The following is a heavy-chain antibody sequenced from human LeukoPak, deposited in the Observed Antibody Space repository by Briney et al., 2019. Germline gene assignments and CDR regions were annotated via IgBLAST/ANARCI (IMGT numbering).Heavy chain of an antibody. CDR3: ARDPNGDYIGAFDM. V-gene: IGHV3-23*01. J-gene: IGHJ3*02. CDR2: IRGSGGGT. Sequence: GGSLRLSCAASGFTFSSYGMSWVRQSPGKGLEWVSAIRGSGGGTFYADSVKGRFTISRDNSKNTLYLQMNGLRAEDTAVYYCARDPNGDYIGAFDMWGRGTLVTVSS. D-gene: IGHD4-17*01. CDR1: GFTFSSYG.